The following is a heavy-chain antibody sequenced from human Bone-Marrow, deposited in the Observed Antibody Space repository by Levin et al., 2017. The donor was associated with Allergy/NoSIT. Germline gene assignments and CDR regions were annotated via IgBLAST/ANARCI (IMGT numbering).Heavy chain of an antibody. J-gene: IGHJ4*02. CDR1: GGSVGSGGYY. D-gene: IGHD3-10*01. CDR3: TRDGGSGSFYNRPFHF. V-gene: IGHV4-31*03. CDR2: IYHGGIT. Sequence: SQTLSLTCRVSGGSVGSGGYYWSWVRQRPGKGLEWIGYIYHGGITKYNPAYDSRAVISVNMSKNQLSLQLMSVTATDTAVYYCTRDGGSGSFYNRPFHFWGQGTLVTVSS.